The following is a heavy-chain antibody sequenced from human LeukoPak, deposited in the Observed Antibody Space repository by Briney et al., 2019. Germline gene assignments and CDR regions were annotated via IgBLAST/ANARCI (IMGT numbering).Heavy chain of an antibody. CDR2: ISGGGGST. V-gene: IGHV3-23*01. CDR1: GFTFSSYA. CDR3: ASVKWFGELLPFDY. J-gene: IGHJ4*02. Sequence: GGSLRLSCAASGFTFSSYAMSWVRQAPGKGLEWVSAISGGGGSTYYADSVKGRFTISRDNSKNTLYLQMSSLRAEDTAVYYCASVKWFGELLPFDYWGQGTLVTVSS. D-gene: IGHD3-10*01.